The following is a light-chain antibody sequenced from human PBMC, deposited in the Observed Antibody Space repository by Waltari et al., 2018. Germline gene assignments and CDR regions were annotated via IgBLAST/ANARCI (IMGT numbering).Light chain of an antibody. Sequence: QSVLTQPPSVSEAPRQRVTLPCSGSRSNIGNNLLNLYQQVPGEAPKLLIYYDDMLPAGVSDRFSGSRSGTSASLAISGLQSEDEADYYCAAWDDNLNAVVFGGGTKVTIL. CDR3: AAWDDNLNAVV. CDR1: RSNIGNNL. V-gene: IGLV1-36*01. J-gene: IGLJ2*01. CDR2: YDD.